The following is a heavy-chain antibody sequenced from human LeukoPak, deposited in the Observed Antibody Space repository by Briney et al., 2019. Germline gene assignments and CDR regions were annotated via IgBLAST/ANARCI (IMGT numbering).Heavy chain of an antibody. CDR1: GGSISSYY. V-gene: IGHV4-59*08. CDR3: ARHRRGYSYGYAQEFDY. D-gene: IGHD5-18*01. CDR2: IYYSGST. J-gene: IGHJ4*02. Sequence: PSETLSLTCTVSGGSISSYYWSWIRQPPGKGLEWIGYIYYSGSTNYNPSLKSRVTISVDTSKNSVTAADTAVYYCARHRRGYSYGYAQEFDYWGQGTLVTVFS.